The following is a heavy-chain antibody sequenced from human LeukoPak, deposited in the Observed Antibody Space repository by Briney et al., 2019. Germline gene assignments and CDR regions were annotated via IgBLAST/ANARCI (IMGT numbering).Heavy chain of an antibody. CDR2: ISYDGAKI. CDR3: ARDISRDGGNSRGHFDY. V-gene: IGHV3-30-3*01. J-gene: IGHJ4*02. CDR1: GFTFSSYA. Sequence: PGKSLRLSCEASGFTFSSYALHWVRQAPGTGLECVAIISYDGAKIYYADSVKGRFTISRDSSTNTLYLQMNSLKPEDTAVYYCARDISRDGGNSRGHFDYWGQGTLVTVSS. D-gene: IGHD2-21*02.